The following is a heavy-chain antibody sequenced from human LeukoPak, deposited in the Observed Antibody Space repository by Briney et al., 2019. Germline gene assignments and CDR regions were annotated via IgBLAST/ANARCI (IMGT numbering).Heavy chain of an antibody. Sequence: PGGSLRLSCAASGFTFSSYGMHWVRQAPGKGLEWVSFISYDGSNTYYTDSVKGRFTISRDNSKNTLYLQMNSLRAEDTAVYYCARESTLNPDSGFFDSWGQGTLVTVSS. CDR2: ISYDGSNT. J-gene: IGHJ4*02. CDR1: GFTFSSYG. D-gene: IGHD5-12*01. CDR3: ARESTLNPDSGFFDS. V-gene: IGHV3-30*03.